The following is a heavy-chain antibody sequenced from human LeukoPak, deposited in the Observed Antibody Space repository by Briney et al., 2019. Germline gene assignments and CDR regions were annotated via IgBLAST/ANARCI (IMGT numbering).Heavy chain of an antibody. Sequence: GGSLRLSCAASGFSFTMYGIHWVRQAPGKGLEWVAVISTDGNNEYYANSVKGRFTISRDNSKNTVYLQMTSLRAEDTAVYYCARDKYGGNSNAFDIWGQGTLVTVSS. CDR1: GFSFTMYG. CDR2: ISTDGNNE. CDR3: ARDKYGGNSNAFDI. D-gene: IGHD4-23*01. J-gene: IGHJ3*02. V-gene: IGHV3-30*03.